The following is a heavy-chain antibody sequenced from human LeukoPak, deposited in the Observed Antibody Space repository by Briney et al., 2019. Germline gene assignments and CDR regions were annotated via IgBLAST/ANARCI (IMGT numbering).Heavy chain of an antibody. Sequence: NASETLSLTCTVSGGSISSSSYYWGWIRQPPGKGLEWIGSIYYSGTTYYNPSLKSRVTMSVDTSKNQFSLKLRSVTAADTAVYYCARDLYSRNYYGFWLFWGQGTLVTVSS. D-gene: IGHD3-3*01. CDR2: IYYSGTT. CDR1: GGSISSSSYY. V-gene: IGHV4-39*07. CDR3: ARDLYSRNYYGFWLF. J-gene: IGHJ4*02.